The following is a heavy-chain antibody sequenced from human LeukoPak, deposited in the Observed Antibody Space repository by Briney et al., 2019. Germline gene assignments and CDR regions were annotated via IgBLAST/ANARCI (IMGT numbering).Heavy chain of an antibody. CDR1: GFTFSNYG. J-gene: IGHJ6*02. D-gene: IGHD2-15*01. CDR3: AKGVVAATNAAYYGMDV. V-gene: IGHV3-30*18. CDR2: ISYDESDK. Sequence: SGRSLRLSCAASGFTFSNYGMHWVRQAPGKGLEWVAVISYDESDKYYADSVKGRFTISRDNSKNTLYLQMNSLRPEDTAVYYCAKGVVAATNAAYYGMDVWGQGTTVNVSS.